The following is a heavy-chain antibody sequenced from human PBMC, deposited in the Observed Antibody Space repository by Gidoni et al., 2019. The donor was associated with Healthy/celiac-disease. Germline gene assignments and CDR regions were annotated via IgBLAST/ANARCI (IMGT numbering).Heavy chain of an antibody. V-gene: IGHV3-21*01. CDR2: ISSSSSYI. CDR1: GFTLSSYS. CDR3: ARDRQKQWLAYFDY. Sequence: EVQLVESGGGLVKPGGSLSLSCAASGFTLSSYSINWVRQAPGKGLEWVSSISSSSSYIYYADSVKGRFTISRDNAKNSLYLQMNSLRAEDTAVYYCARDRQKQWLAYFDYWGQGTLVTVSS. J-gene: IGHJ4*02. D-gene: IGHD6-19*01.